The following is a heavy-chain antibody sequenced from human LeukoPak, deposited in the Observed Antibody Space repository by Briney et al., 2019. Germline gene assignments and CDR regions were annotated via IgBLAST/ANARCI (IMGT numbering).Heavy chain of an antibody. Sequence: PGGSLRLSCAASGFTFSSYAMHWVRQAPGKGLEWVAVISYDGSNKYYADSVKGRFTISRDNSKNTLYRQMNSLRAEDTAVYYCARDRYSSGWYGDFDCWGQGTLVTVSS. V-gene: IGHV3-30-3*01. J-gene: IGHJ4*02. D-gene: IGHD6-19*01. CDR1: GFTFSSYA. CDR2: ISYDGSNK. CDR3: ARDRYSSGWYGDFDC.